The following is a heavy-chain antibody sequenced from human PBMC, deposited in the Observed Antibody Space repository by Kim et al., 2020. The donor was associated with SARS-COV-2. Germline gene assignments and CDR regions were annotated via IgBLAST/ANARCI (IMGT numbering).Heavy chain of an antibody. J-gene: IGHJ4*02. CDR3: ARVGTELTGDSGDY. D-gene: IGHD7-27*01. Sequence: SVKVSCKASGGTFSSYAISWVRQAPGQGLEWMGGIIPIFGTANYAQKFQGRVTITADESTSTAYMELSSLRSEDTAVYYCARVGTELTGDSGDYWGQGTLVTVSS. CDR1: GGTFSSYA. CDR2: IIPIFGTA. V-gene: IGHV1-69*13.